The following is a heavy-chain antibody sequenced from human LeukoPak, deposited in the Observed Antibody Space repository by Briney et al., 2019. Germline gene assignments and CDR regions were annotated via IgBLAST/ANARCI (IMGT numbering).Heavy chain of an antibody. D-gene: IGHD4-17*01. Sequence: GGSLRLSCAASGITLNTNDMNWVRQAPGKGLEWVSSISSSSSYIYYADSVKGRFTISRDNAKNSLYLQMNSLRAEDTAVYYCARDMKRTVTYDYWGQGTLVTVSS. CDR3: ARDMKRTVTYDY. J-gene: IGHJ4*02. CDR1: GITLNTND. V-gene: IGHV3-21*01. CDR2: ISSSSSYI.